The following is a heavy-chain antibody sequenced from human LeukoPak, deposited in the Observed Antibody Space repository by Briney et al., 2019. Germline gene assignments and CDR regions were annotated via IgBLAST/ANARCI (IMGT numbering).Heavy chain of an antibody. V-gene: IGHV1-18*01. CDR1: GYTFTSYG. J-gene: IGHJ4*02. CDR2: ISAYNGNT. Sequence: ASVKVSCKASGYTFTSYGISWVRQAPGQGLEWMGWISAYNGNTNYAQKFQGRVTMTRDTSISTAYMELSRLRSDDTAVYYCARDGPIVVGQNFDYWGQGTLVTVSS. D-gene: IGHD2-2*01. CDR3: ARDGPIVVGQNFDY.